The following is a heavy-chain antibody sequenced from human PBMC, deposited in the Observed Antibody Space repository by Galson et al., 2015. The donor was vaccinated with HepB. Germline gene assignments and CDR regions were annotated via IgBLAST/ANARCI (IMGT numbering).Heavy chain of an antibody. Sequence: SCEAERCSCSGSAMNCVRQDSVNRLVCTGGIISKANSYATSYAASVKGRFTISRDDPQNTAYLQMNSLKTEDTAVYYCTGRNYYYIDVWGKGTTFTVSS. CDR1: RCSCSGSA. CDR2: IISKANSYAT. V-gene: IGHV3-73*01. J-gene: IGHJ6*03. CDR3: TGRNYYYIDV.